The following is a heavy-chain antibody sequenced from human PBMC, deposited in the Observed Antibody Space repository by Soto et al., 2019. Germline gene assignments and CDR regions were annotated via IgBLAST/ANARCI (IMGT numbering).Heavy chain of an antibody. D-gene: IGHD6-13*01. CDR1: GGSFSCYY. J-gene: IGHJ4*02. Sequence: SETVSLTCAVYGGSFSCYYWSWIRQPPGKGLEWIGEINHSGSTNYNPSLKSRVTISVDTSKNQFSLKLSSVTAADTAVYYCASAPRYSSSWYDYWGQGTLVTVSS. V-gene: IGHV4-34*01. CDR3: ASAPRYSSSWYDY. CDR2: INHSGST.